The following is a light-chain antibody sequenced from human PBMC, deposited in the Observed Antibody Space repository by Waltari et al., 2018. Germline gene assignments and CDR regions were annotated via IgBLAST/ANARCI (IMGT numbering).Light chain of an antibody. J-gene: IGKJ1*01. CDR1: QSISIY. V-gene: IGKV1-39*01. CDR2: TAS. Sequence: DIQMTQSPSSLSASVGDRVTITCRASQSISIYLNWYQEKPGKAPKLLIYTASILYSGVPSRFSGSGSGTDFTLTISSLQPEDFATYYCQQSHSIPRTFGQGTKVEIK. CDR3: QQSHSIPRT.